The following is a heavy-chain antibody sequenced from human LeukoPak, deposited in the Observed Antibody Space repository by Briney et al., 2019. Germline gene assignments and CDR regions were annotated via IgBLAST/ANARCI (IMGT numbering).Heavy chain of an antibody. CDR2: INPNSGGT. Sequence: GASVKVSCKASGYTFTGYYMHWVRQAPRQGLEWMGWINPNSGGTNYAQKFQGRVTMTRDTSISTAYMELSRLRSDDTALCYCARGAHYHDSSEGYDYWGQGTLVTVSS. J-gene: IGHJ4*02. V-gene: IGHV1-2*02. CDR3: ARGAHYHDSSEGYDY. CDR1: GYTFTGYY. D-gene: IGHD3-22*01.